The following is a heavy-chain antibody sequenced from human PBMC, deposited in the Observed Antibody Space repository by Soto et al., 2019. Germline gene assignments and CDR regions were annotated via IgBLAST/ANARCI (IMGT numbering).Heavy chain of an antibody. Sequence: QLQLQLSGPGLVKPSETLSLTCAVSGGSFSSSRYFWGWIRQPPGKGLEWIGGVYYSGSLYYNPSLQSRVAISVDTSKNQVSLRLRSVTAADTAVYYCARHPEDIVGTEYFEKWGQGTLVTVSS. V-gene: IGHV4-39*01. J-gene: IGHJ1*01. CDR2: VYYSGSL. CDR1: GGSFSSSRYF. D-gene: IGHD2-15*01. CDR3: ARHPEDIVGTEYFEK.